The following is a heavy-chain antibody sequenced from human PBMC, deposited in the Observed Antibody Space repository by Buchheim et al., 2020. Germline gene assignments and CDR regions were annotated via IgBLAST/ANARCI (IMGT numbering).Heavy chain of an antibody. CDR2: ISSSSSTI. J-gene: IGHJ6*02. V-gene: IGHV3-48*01. CDR3: ARQIVAGTFDYYYYGMDV. CDR1: GFTFSSYS. Sequence: EVQLVESGGGLVQPGGSLRLSCAASGFTFSSYSMNWVRQAPGKGLEWVSYISSSSSTIYYADSVKGRFTISRDNAKHSLYLQMNSLRAEDTAVYYCARQIVAGTFDYYYYGMDVWGQGTT. D-gene: IGHD6-19*01.